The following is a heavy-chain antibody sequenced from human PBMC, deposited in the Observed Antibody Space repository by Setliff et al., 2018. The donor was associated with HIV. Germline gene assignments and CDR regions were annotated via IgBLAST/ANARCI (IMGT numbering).Heavy chain of an antibody. Sequence: SESLSLTCSVSGVSMTNNYWTWIRQSPGKGLEWIGYVHYSGNTRYNPSLKSRVTISVDTSKNKFSLKLSSVTAADTAVYYCASEKVAWTVSDSFFEFWGQGVPVTVSS. CDR3: ASEKVAWTVSDSFFEF. V-gene: IGHV4-59*01. D-gene: IGHD2-15*01. CDR2: VHYSGNT. J-gene: IGHJ4*02. CDR1: GVSMTNNY.